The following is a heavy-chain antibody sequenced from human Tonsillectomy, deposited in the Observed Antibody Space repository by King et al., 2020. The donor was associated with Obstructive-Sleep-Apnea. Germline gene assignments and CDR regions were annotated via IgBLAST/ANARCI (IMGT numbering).Heavy chain of an antibody. CDR1: GFTVSGYW. Sequence: VQLVESGGGLIQPGGSLRLSCAASGFTVSGYWMHWVRQAPGKGLVWVSRINSDGSSTTYADSVKGRFTISRDNAKNTLDLQMNSLRAEDTAVYYCARGGGHYYYYYGLDVWGQGTTVTVSS. CDR2: INSDGSST. D-gene: IGHD3-16*01. CDR3: ARGGGHYYYYYGLDV. V-gene: IGHV3-74*01. J-gene: IGHJ6*02.